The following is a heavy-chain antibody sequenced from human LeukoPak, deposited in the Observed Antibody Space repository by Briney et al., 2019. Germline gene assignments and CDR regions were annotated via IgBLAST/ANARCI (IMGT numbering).Heavy chain of an antibody. D-gene: IGHD2-15*01. J-gene: IGHJ5*02. V-gene: IGHV1-69*05. CDR3: ARGPDAYCSGGSCYVSNWFDP. CDR2: IIPIFGIA. CDR1: GGTFSSYA. Sequence: GASVKVSCKASGGTFSSYAISWARQAPGQGLEWMGRIIPIFGIANYAQKFQGRVTITTDGSTSTAYMELSSLRSEDTAVDYCARGPDAYCSGGSCYVSNWFDPWGQGTLVTVSS.